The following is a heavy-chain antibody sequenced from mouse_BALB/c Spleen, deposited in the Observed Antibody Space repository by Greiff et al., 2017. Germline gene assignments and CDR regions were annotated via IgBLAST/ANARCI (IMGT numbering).Heavy chain of an antibody. CDR3: ARRRGYDFLFAY. Sequence: DVKLQESGTVLARPGASVKMSCKASGYTFTSYWMHWVKQRPGQGLEWIGAIYPGNSDTSYNQKFKGKAKLTAVTSTSTAYMELSSLTNEDSAVYYCARRRGYDFLFAYWGQGTLVTVSA. CDR2: IYPGNSDT. J-gene: IGHJ3*01. V-gene: IGHV1-5*01. D-gene: IGHD2-2*01. CDR1: GYTFTSYW.